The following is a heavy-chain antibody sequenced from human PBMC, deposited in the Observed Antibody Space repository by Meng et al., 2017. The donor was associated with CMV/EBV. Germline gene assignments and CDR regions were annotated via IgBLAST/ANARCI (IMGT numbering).Heavy chain of an antibody. CDR2: IYYSGST. J-gene: IGHJ5*02. CDR3: ARVYCSGGSCYGNWFDP. V-gene: IGHV4-30-4*08. D-gene: IGHD2-15*01. Sequence: QVAVPELGPGLVKPSQTLSLPCTVSGGSISSGDYYWSWIRQPPGKGLEWIGYIYYSGSTYYNPSLKSRVTISVDTSKNQFSLKLSSVTAADTAVYYCARVYCSGGSCYGNWFDPWGQGTLVTVSS. CDR1: GGSISSGDYY.